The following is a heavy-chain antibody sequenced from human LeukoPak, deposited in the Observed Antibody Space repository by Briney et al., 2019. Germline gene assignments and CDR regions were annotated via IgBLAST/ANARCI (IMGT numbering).Heavy chain of an antibody. J-gene: IGHJ4*02. CDR2: ISGSGGNT. V-gene: IGHV3-23*01. Sequence: GGSLRLSCAAPGFTFSSYAMSWVRQAPGKGLEWVSSISGSGGNTYYADSVKGRFTISRDNSKNTLYLQMNSLRAEDTAVYYCAKMAGDIVVVVATSFDYWGQGTLVTVSS. CDR3: AKMAGDIVVVVATSFDY. CDR1: GFTFSSYA. D-gene: IGHD2-15*01.